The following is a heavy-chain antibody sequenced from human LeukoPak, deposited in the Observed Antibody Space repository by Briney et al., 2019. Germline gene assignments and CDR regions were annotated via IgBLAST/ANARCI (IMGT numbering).Heavy chain of an antibody. Sequence: PSETLSLTCAVSGGSISSSNWWSWVRQPPGKGLEWIGEIYHSGSTNYNPSLKSRVTISVDKSKNQFSLKLSSVTAADTAVYYCAAPLGITIFGVAIDAFDIWGQGTMVTVSS. V-gene: IGHV4-4*02. D-gene: IGHD3-3*01. J-gene: IGHJ3*02. CDR2: IYHSGST. CDR3: AAPLGITIFGVAIDAFDI. CDR1: GGSISSSNW.